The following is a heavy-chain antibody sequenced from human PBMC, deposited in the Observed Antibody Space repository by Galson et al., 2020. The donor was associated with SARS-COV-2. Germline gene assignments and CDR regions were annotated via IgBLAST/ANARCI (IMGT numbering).Heavy chain of an antibody. CDR3: ARYPTYFYDTDVTPNGY. Sequence: GESLKISCAASGYTFTTYSMSWVRQAPGKGLEWVSSISRSSSLTYYAASVKGRFTISRDNAKNSLYLQMTSLRAEDTALYYCARYPTYFYDTDVTPNGYWCQGTLVTFSS. D-gene: IGHD3-22*01. V-gene: IGHV3-21*06. CDR2: ISRSSSLT. CDR1: GYTFTTYS. J-gene: IGHJ4*02.